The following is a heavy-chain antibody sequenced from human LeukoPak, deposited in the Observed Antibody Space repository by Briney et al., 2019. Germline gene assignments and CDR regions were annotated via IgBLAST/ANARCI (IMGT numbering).Heavy chain of an antibody. CDR3: ARVLNYGFDY. V-gene: IGHV3-74*01. Sequence: GGSLRLSCAASGFTFSNYWMHWVRQAPGKGLVWVSRIYSDGSSTNYADSVKGRFTISRDNAKNTLYLQKNSLRAEDTAVYYCARVLNYGFDYWGQGTLVTVSS. CDR1: GFTFSNYW. CDR2: IYSDGSST. J-gene: IGHJ4*02. D-gene: IGHD3-10*01.